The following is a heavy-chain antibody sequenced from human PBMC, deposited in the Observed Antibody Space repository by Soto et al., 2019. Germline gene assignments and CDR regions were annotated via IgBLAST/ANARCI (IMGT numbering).Heavy chain of an antibody. CDR1: GDSMYSAVYS. V-gene: IGHV4-30-2*01. CDR3: SREVGDAYNTRFDF. Sequence: QLQLQGSGSGLVKPSQTLSLTCAVSGDSMYSAVYSWGWIRQPPGKGLEWIGHISHSGNTYYNPSLKGRVTISVDRAKNQFSLQLSSVTAADTAVFYCSREVGDAYNTRFDFWGPGTLVTVSS. J-gene: IGHJ4*02. D-gene: IGHD3-16*01. CDR2: ISHSGNT.